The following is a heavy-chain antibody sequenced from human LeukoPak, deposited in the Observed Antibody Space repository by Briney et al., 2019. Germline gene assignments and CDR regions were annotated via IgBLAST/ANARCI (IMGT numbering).Heavy chain of an antibody. V-gene: IGHV3-7*01. CDR2: IRPDGSDK. CDR1: GFTFNTFW. J-gene: IGHJ4*02. D-gene: IGHD2-2*01. Sequence: GGSLRLSCAAAGFTFNTFWMNWVRLAPGRGLEWLANIRPDGSDKYYVDSVRGRFTISRDNGKNLVYLEMNSLRVEDTAVYYCSGRDSSRNPWAYWGQGTLVSVSS. CDR3: SGRDSSRNPWAY.